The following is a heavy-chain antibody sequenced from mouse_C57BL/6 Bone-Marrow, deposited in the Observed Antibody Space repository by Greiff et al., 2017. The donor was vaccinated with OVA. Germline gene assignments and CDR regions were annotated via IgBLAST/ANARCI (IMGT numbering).Heavy chain of an antibody. CDR3: ARGAPTAFFDY. D-gene: IGHD1-2*01. CDR1: GYTFTSYW. CDR2: IHPNSGST. J-gene: IGHJ2*01. V-gene: IGHV1-64*01. Sequence: QVQLQQPGTELVKPGASVKLSCKASGYTFTSYWMHWVKQRPGQGLEWIGMIHPNSGSTNYNEKFKSKATLTVDKSSSTAYMQLSSLTSEDSAVYYCARGAPTAFFDYWGQGTTLTVSS.